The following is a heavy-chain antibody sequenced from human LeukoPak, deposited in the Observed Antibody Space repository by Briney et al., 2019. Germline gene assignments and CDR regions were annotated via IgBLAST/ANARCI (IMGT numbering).Heavy chain of an antibody. V-gene: IGHV1-46*01. CDR2: INPSGGST. CDR1: GYTFTNYG. CDR3: ARVGRWLRLQNWFDP. Sequence: ASVKVSCKASGYTFTNYGISWVRQAPGQGLEWMGIINPSGGSTSYAQKFQGRVTMTRDTSTSTVYMELSSLRSEDTAVYYCARVGRWLRLQNWFDPWGQGTLVTVSS. J-gene: IGHJ5*02. D-gene: IGHD5-12*01.